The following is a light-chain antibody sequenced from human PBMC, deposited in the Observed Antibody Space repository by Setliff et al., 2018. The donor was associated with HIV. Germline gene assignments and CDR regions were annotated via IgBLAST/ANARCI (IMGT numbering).Light chain of an antibody. Sequence: QSALAQPASVSGSPGQSITISCTGTSNDIGGYNYVSWYQQHPGKAPKLMIYEVSNRPSGISNRFYGSKSGSTASLTISGRQAEDEADYYCSAYTGSSTLIFGGGTKVTVL. V-gene: IGLV2-14*01. CDR2: EVS. CDR1: SNDIGGYNY. CDR3: SAYTGSSTLI. J-gene: IGLJ2*01.